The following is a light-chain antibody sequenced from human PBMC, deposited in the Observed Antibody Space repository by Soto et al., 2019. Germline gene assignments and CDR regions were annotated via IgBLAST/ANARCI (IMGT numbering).Light chain of an antibody. CDR1: QSINNNY. CDR2: GSS. J-gene: IGKJ2*01. V-gene: IGKV3-20*01. Sequence: EVVLTQSPGTLSLSPGERATLSCRGSQSINNNYLAWYQQRPGQAPRLLIYGSSDRATGIPDRFSGSGSGTDVHLTISRLEPEDLAVYYRHQYGSSPPYTFGQGTKLEI. CDR3: HQYGSSPPYT.